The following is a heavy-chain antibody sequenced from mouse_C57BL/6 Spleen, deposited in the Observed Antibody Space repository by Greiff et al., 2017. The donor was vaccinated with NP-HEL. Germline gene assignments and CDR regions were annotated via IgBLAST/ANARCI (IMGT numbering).Heavy chain of an antibody. J-gene: IGHJ1*03. Sequence: DVQLVESGGGLVKPGGSLKLSCAASGFTFSSYAMSWVRQTPEKRLEWVATISDGGSYTYYPDNVKGRFTISRDNAKNNLYLQMSHLKSEDTAMYYCARDTSIYYGNYGYFDVWGTGTTVTVSS. CDR2: ISDGGSYT. D-gene: IGHD2-1*01. V-gene: IGHV5-4*01. CDR3: ARDTSIYYGNYGYFDV. CDR1: GFTFSSYA.